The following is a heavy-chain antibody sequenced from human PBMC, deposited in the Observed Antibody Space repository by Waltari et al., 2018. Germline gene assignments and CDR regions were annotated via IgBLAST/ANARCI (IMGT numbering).Heavy chain of an antibody. D-gene: IGHD1-7*01. V-gene: IGHV5-51*01. CDR1: GDQISNYW. Sequence: EVQLVQSGAEMKKPGQSLRISCKGFGDQISNYWIAWARRRPGKGLEWLGMQYTDDSETRYSPSFEVQVTISADKSTNTVYLQWNSLRASDTAMYFCARRVVPGVIGTTYAFDLWGQGTMVTVSS. CDR2: QYTDDSET. J-gene: IGHJ3*01. CDR3: ARRVVPGVIGTTYAFDL.